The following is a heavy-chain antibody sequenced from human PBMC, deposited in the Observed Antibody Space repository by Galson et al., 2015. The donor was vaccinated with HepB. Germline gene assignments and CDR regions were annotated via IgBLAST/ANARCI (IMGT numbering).Heavy chain of an antibody. J-gene: IGHJ6*02. CDR2: IDWDDDK. Sequence: PALVKPTQTLTLTCTFSGFSLSTSGMCVSWLRQPPGKALEWLARIDWDDDKYYSTSLKTRLTISKDTSKNQVVLTMTNMDPVDTATYYCARILHAPNYYDSSGYYSWGMDVWGQGTTVTVSS. D-gene: IGHD3-22*01. CDR1: GFSLSTSGMC. CDR3: ARILHAPNYYDSSGYYSWGMDV. V-gene: IGHV2-70*11.